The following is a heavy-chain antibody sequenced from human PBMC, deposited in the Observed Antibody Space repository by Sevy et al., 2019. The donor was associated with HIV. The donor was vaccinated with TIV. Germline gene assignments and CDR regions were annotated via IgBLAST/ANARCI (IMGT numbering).Heavy chain of an antibody. CDR2: IKKDGSKK. J-gene: IGHJ4*02. CDR3: ARLKLHYDPYYFDL. CDR1: GFTFSDSW. V-gene: IGHV3-7*01. Sequence: GGSLRLSCAASGFTFSDSWMSWVRQAPEKGLEWVANIKKDGSKKYYVDSVKGGFIVSRDNAKKSLYLEMSSLRAEDTAVYYCARLKLHYDPYYFDLWGQGTLVTVSS. D-gene: IGHD3-16*01.